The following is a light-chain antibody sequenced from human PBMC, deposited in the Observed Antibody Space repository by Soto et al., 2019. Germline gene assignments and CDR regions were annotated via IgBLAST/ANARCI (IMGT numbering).Light chain of an antibody. CDR2: AAS. CDR1: QDISTW. V-gene: IGKV1-12*01. J-gene: IGKJ3*01. CDR3: QQGYGFAFT. Sequence: DIQMTQSPSSVSASVGDRVTISCRASQDISTWLAWYQQKPGEAPKLLIYAASSLQSGVPSRFSGSGSGTDFTLTISSLQPEDFATYFCQQGYGFAFTFGPGTKVDIK.